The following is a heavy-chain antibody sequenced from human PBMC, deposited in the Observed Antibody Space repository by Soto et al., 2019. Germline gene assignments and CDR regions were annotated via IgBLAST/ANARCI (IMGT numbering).Heavy chain of an antibody. CDR1: GYTFTSYA. J-gene: IGHJ5*02. CDR3: AREHDFWSGYPWGFDP. D-gene: IGHD3-3*01. Sequence: ASVKVSCKASGYTFTSYAMHWVRQAPGQRLEWMGWINAGNGNTKYSQKFQGRVTITRDTSASTAYMELSSLRSEDTAVYYCAREHDFWSGYPWGFDPWGQGTLVTVSS. CDR2: INAGNGNT. V-gene: IGHV1-3*01.